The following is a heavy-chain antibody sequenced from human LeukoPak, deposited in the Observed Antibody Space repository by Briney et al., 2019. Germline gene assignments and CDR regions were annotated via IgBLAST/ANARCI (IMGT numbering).Heavy chain of an antibody. CDR2: ISGGGGTT. Sequence: GGSLRLSCAASGFTFNNYAMNWGRQAPGKGLEWVSSISGGGGTTYYADSAKGRLTISRDNSQNTLYLQMNSLRAEDTAVYYCARDYADYVGYFFFDYWGQGTLVTVSS. D-gene: IGHD4-17*01. CDR3: ARDYADYVGYFFFDY. V-gene: IGHV3-23*01. J-gene: IGHJ4*02. CDR1: GFTFNNYA.